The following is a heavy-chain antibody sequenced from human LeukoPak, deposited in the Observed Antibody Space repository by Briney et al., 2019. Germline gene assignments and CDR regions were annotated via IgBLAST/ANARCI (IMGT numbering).Heavy chain of an antibody. CDR1: GFTVSTNY. D-gene: IGHD3-10*01. J-gene: IGHJ6*03. CDR3: AKVWFGDWYYYYYMDV. CDR2: ISGSGGST. Sequence: GGSLRLSCAASGFTVSTNYMNWVRQAPGKGLEWVSAISGSGGSTYYADSVKGRFTISRDNSKNTLYLQMNSLRAEDTAVYYCAKVWFGDWYYYYYMDVWGKGTTVTVSS. V-gene: IGHV3-23*01.